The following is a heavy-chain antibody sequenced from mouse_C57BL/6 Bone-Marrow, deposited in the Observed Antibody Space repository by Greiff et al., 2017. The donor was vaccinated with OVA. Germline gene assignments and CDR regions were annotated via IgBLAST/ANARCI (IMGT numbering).Heavy chain of an antibody. CDR2: IRLKSDNYAT. CDR3: TGLLLRSPWFGY. Sequence: EVKLVESGGGLVQPGGSMKLSCVASGFTFSNYWMHWVRQSPEQGLEWVAQIRLKSDNYATHYAESVKGRFTISRDDSKSSVYQQKNNLRAEDTGIYYCTGLLLRSPWFGYWGQGTLVTGSA. D-gene: IGHD1-1*01. J-gene: IGHJ3*01. CDR1: GFTFSNYW. V-gene: IGHV6-3*01.